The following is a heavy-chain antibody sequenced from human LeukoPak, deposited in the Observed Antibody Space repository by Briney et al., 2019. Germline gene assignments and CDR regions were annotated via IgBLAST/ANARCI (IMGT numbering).Heavy chain of an antibody. V-gene: IGHV3-30*03. Sequence: PGGSLRLSCAASGLPFSSYAMHWVRQAPGKGLEWVALISYDGSNEHYADSVKGRFTISRDNSKNTLYLQVNSLRPEDTAVYYCARGSYYYGMDVWGQGTTVTVSS. D-gene: IGHD2-15*01. CDR1: GLPFSSYA. CDR2: ISYDGSNE. CDR3: ARGSYYYGMDV. J-gene: IGHJ6*02.